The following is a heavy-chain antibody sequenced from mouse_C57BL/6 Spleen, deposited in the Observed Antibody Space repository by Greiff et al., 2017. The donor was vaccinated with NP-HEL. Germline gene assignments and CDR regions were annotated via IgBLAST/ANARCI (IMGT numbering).Heavy chain of an antibody. V-gene: IGHV14-1*01. CDR1: GFNIKDYY. D-gene: IGHD1-1*01. CDR3: TTDFPYYYGSSYVGY. CDR2: IDPEDGDT. J-gene: IGHJ2*01. Sequence: VQLQQSGAELVRPGASVKLSCTASGFNIKDYYMHWVKQRPEQGLEWIGRIDPEDGDTEYAPKFQGKATMTADTSSNTAYLQLSSLTSEDTDVYYCTTDFPYYYGSSYVGYWGQGTTLTVSS.